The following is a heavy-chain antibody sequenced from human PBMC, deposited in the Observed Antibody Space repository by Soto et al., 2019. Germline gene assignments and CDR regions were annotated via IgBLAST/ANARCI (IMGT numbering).Heavy chain of an antibody. CDR2: IYHSGST. D-gene: IGHD3-10*01. J-gene: IGHJ6*02. CDR3: ARVYYGSGSYYKSYYYYGMDV. CDR1: GYSISSGYY. V-gene: IGHV4-38-2*01. Sequence: SETLSLTCAVSGYSISSGYYWGWIRQPPGKGLEWIGSIYHSGSTYYNPSLKSRVTISVDTSKNQFSLKLSSVTAADTAVYYCARVYYGSGSYYKSYYYYGMDVWGQGTTVHVSS.